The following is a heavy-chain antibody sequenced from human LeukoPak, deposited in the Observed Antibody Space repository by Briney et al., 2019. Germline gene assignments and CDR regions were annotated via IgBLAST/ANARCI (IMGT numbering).Heavy chain of an antibody. J-gene: IGHJ4*02. CDR1: GFTFSSYG. CDR3: AKDRFWSGYSSDY. V-gene: IGHV3-30*18. CDR2: ISYDVGKK. D-gene: IGHD3-3*01. Sequence: PGGSLRLSCAASGFTFSSYGMHWVRQAPGKGLEWVAVISYDVGKKYYADSVKGRFTISRDNSQNMLYLQMNSLRADDTAVYYCAKDRFWSGYSSDYWGQGTLVTVSS.